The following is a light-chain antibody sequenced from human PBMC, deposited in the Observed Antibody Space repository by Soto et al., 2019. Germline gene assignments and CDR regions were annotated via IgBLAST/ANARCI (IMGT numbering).Light chain of an antibody. CDR3: QQRSNWPLAT. CDR2: DAS. J-gene: IGKJ4*01. CDR1: QSVSSY. Sequence: EIVLTQSPATLSLSPGERATLSCRASQSVSSYLAWYQQKPGQAPRLLIYDASNRATGIPARFSGSGSGTDFTLTISSLVPEDFAVYYCQQRSNWPLATFGGGTKVEIK. V-gene: IGKV3-11*01.